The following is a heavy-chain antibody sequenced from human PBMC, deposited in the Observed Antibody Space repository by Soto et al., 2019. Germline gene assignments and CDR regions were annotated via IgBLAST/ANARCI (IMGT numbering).Heavy chain of an antibody. CDR2: IYHSGST. CDR1: GGSISSGGYS. V-gene: IGHV4-30-2*01. Sequence: QLQLQESGSGLVKPSQTLSLTCAVSGGSISSGGYSWSWIRQPPGKGLEWIGYIYHSGSTYYNPSLKSLVTISVDRSKNQFSLKLSSVTAADTAVYYCARDGALTGDAFDIWGQGTMVTVSS. D-gene: IGHD7-27*01. CDR3: ARDGALTGDAFDI. J-gene: IGHJ3*02.